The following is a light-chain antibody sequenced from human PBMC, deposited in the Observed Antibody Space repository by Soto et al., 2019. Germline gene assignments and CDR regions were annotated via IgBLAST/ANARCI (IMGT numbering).Light chain of an antibody. J-gene: IGKJ5*01. CDR3: QQHNSLSFT. CDR1: QSISRS. Sequence: DIQMTQSPSTVSASVGDRVTITCRASQSISRSLAWYQQKPGKAPKLLIYGASSLESGVPSRFSGSGSGTEGTITISSLQNEDVSTYYGQQHNSLSFTFGQGTRLEIK. CDR2: GAS. V-gene: IGKV1-5*01.